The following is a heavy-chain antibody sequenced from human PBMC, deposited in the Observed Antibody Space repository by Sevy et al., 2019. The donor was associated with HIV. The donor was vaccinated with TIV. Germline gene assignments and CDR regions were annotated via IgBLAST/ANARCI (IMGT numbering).Heavy chain of an antibody. J-gene: IGHJ5*02. Sequence: SETLSLTCAVSGGSISSVNWWHWVRQPPGKGLEWIAEIYHNGYTNYNPSLKSRVTISVDNSKNQFSLKLSFVTAADTAVYYCARGGETPRGFDPWGQGSLVTVSS. CDR3: ARGGETPRGFDP. CDR1: GGSISSVNW. D-gene: IGHD3-16*01. V-gene: IGHV4-4*02. CDR2: IYHNGYT.